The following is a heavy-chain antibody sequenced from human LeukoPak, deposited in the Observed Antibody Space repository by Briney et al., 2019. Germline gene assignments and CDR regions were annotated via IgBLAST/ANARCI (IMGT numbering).Heavy chain of an antibody. V-gene: IGHV1-69*04. CDR1: GGTFISYA. CDR3: ARVVSYYYDSSGYYGE. Sequence: ASVKVSCKASGGTFISYAISWVRQAPGQGLEWMGRIIPILGIANYAQKFQGRVTITADKSTSTAYMELSSLRSEDTAVYYCARVVSYYYDSSGYYGEWGQGTLVTVSS. D-gene: IGHD3-22*01. CDR2: IIPILGIA. J-gene: IGHJ4*02.